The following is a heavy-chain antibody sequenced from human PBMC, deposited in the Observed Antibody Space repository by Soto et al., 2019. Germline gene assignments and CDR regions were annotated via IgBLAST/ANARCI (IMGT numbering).Heavy chain of an antibody. D-gene: IGHD3-16*01. CDR2: INPDGTTT. V-gene: IGHV3-74*02. CDR1: GFTFSSYW. CDR3: AKDLAWGESDY. Sequence: DVKLVESGGDLVQPGESLRLSCAASGFTFSSYWMHWFRQDPGMGLVWVATINPDGTTTQYADSVKGRFTVFRDNARTTLFLQMNGLRAEDPSLYYCAKDLAWGESDYWGRGTLVTVSS. J-gene: IGHJ4*02.